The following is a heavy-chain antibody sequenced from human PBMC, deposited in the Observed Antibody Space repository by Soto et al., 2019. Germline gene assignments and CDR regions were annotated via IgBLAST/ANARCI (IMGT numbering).Heavy chain of an antibody. CDR1: GGSFSGYY. J-gene: IGHJ4*02. CDR2: INHSGST. CDR3: ARSSLMVVVVAATPGFDY. D-gene: IGHD2-15*01. Sequence: QVQLQKWGAGLLKPSETLSLTCAVYGGSFSGYYWSWIRQPPGKGLEWIGEINHSGSTNYNPSLKSRVTISVDTSKNQISLKLSSVTAADTAVYYCARSSLMVVVVAATPGFDYWGQGTLVTVSS. V-gene: IGHV4-34*01.